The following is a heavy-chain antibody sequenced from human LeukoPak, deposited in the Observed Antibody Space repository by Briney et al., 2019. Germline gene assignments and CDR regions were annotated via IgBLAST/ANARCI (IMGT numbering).Heavy chain of an antibody. Sequence: GESLKISCKGSGYSFTSYWIGWVRQMPGKGLEWMGIIYPGDSDTRYSLSFQGQVTISADKSISTAYLQWSSLKASDTAMYYCARLSSSWYGPAGAFDIWGQGTMVTVSS. D-gene: IGHD6-13*01. CDR2: IYPGDSDT. V-gene: IGHV5-51*01. CDR1: GYSFTSYW. CDR3: ARLSSSWYGPAGAFDI. J-gene: IGHJ3*02.